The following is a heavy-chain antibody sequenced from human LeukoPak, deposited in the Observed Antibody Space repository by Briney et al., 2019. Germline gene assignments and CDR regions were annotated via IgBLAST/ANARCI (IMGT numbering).Heavy chain of an antibody. CDR1: GYAFTSYG. CDR2: ISAYNGNT. Sequence: GASVKVSYKASGYAFTSYGISWVRQAPGQGLEWMGWISAYNGNTNYAQKLQGRVTMTTDTSTSTAYMELRSLRSDDTAVYYCARDGYCSGGSCYFLAPFDYWGQGTLVTVSS. CDR3: ARDGYCSGGSCYFLAPFDY. V-gene: IGHV1-18*01. J-gene: IGHJ4*02. D-gene: IGHD2-15*01.